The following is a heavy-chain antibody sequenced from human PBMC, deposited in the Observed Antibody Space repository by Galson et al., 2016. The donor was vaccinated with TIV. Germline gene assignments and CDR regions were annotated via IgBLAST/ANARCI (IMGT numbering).Heavy chain of an antibody. V-gene: IGHV4-61*01. CDR3: AREGENRGSYVGY. J-gene: IGHJ4*02. CDR1: GYSIRSGSYY. Sequence: LSLTCDVSGYSIRSGSYYWTWIRQPPGKGLECIGYIYYPGTTKYNPSLQGRVTISIDTSKNQLSLDLRSVTAADTAVYYCAREGENRGSYVGYWGQGTLVTVSS. CDR2: IYYPGTT. D-gene: IGHD6-19*01.